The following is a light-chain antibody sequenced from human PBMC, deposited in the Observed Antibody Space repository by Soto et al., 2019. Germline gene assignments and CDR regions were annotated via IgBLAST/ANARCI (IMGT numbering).Light chain of an antibody. CDR3: QHYTMYSPWT. J-gene: IGKJ1*01. CDR2: DVS. CDR1: QSITTW. V-gene: IGKV1-5*01. Sequence: IQMTQSPSTVYAYVGDSVTSTCPASQSITTWLAWYQQRPGKAPKLLIYDVSSLQSGVPSRFSGSGSGTEFTLTISSLQPDDFATYYCQHYTMYSPWTFGQGTKVDI.